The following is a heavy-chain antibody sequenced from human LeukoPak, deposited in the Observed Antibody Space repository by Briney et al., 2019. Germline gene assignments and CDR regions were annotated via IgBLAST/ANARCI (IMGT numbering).Heavy chain of an antibody. CDR2: IYTSGST. D-gene: IGHD3-22*01. CDR1: GGSISSYY. J-gene: IGHJ2*01. CDR3: ARAGYDSSGYSLYWYFDL. Sequence: SETLSLTCTVSGGSISSYYWSWIRQPAGKGLEWIGRIYTSGSTNYNPSLKSRVTMSVDTSKNQFSLRLSSVTAADTAVYSCARAGYDSSGYSLYWYFDLWGRGTLVTVSS. V-gene: IGHV4-4*07.